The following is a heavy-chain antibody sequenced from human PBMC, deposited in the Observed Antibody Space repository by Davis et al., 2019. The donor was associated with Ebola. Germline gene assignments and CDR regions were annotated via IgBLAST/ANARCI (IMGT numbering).Heavy chain of an antibody. Sequence: SETLSLTCTASGGSISSGSYYWSWIRQPAGKGLEWIGHIYTSGSTNYNPSLKSRVTISVDTSKNQFSLKLSSVTAADTAVYYCARYLGYCSGGSCYGSVFADYWGQGTLVTVSS. V-gene: IGHV4-61*09. D-gene: IGHD2-15*01. CDR2: IYTSGST. J-gene: IGHJ4*02. CDR3: ARYLGYCSGGSCYGSVFADY. CDR1: GGSISSGSYY.